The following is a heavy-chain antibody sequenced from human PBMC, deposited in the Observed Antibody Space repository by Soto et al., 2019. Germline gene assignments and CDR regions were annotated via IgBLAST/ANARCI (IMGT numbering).Heavy chain of an antibody. CDR1: GGTFSSYA. CDR2: IIPIFGTA. J-gene: IGHJ4*02. CDR3: ARGIRIWLQLGNFGY. Sequence: SLKVSCNASGGTFSSYAISWVRQAPGQGLEWMGGIIPIFGTANYAQKFQGRVTITADESTSTAYMELSSLRSEDTAVYYCARGIRIWLQLGNFGYWGQVTLVPVS. D-gene: IGHD5-12*01. V-gene: IGHV1-69*13.